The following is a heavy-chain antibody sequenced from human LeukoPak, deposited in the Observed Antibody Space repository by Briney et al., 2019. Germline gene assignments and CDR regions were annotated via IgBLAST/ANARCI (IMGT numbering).Heavy chain of an antibody. CDR3: ARQAHIAAAGTGNYYYYMDV. J-gene: IGHJ6*03. CDR2: IYPGDSDN. CDR1: GSIFTNYW. V-gene: IGHV5-51*01. Sequence: GASLLISCECSGSIFTNYWIGWVRALPGKSQGWMGIIYPGDSDNNYSSSFRGQVTISADKSINTAYLQWSSLKASDTAMYYCARQAHIAAAGTGNYYYYMDVWGKGTTVTVSS. D-gene: IGHD6-13*01.